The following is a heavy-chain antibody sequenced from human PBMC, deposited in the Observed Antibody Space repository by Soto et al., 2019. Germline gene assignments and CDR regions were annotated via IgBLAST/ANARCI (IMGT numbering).Heavy chain of an antibody. J-gene: IGHJ6*02. CDR1: GGTYSRYA. CDR3: ARSQGSSSSLDIYDYYYYGLDV. CDR2: VIPLPGTA. V-gene: IGHV1-69*01. D-gene: IGHD2-2*01. Sequence: QVQLVQSGAEVKKPGSSVKVSCKAAGGTYSRYAISWERQAPGQGLEWMGGVIPLPGTANYAQKFQGRVSMTAYESTSTADMELSRLRSQDTAVDYCARSQGSSSSLDIYDYYYYGLDVWGRGTTVTVSS.